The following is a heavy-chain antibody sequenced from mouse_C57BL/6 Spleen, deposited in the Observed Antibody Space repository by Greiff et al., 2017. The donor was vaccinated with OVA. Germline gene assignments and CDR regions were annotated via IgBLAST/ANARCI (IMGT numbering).Heavy chain of an antibody. CDR2: IYPSDSET. CDR1: GYTFTSYW. Sequence: QVQLQQPGAELVRPGSSVKLSCKASGYTFTSYWMDWVKQRPGQGLEWIGNIYPSDSETHYNQKFKDKATLTVDKSSSTAYMQLSSLTSEDSAVYYCARESGGYYDFDYWGKGTTLTVAS. D-gene: IGHD2-3*01. J-gene: IGHJ2*01. CDR3: ARESGGYYDFDY. V-gene: IGHV1-61*01.